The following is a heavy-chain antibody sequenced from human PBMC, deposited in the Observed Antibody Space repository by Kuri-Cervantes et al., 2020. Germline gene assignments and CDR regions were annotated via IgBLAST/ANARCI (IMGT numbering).Heavy chain of an antibody. J-gene: IGHJ3*02. CDR2: IIPIFGTA. D-gene: IGHD2-15*01. CDR1: RGTLSSYA. CDR3: ARGRDGFVVVAASRRRGTFDI. V-gene: IGHV1-69*13. Sequence: SVTVSRMPSRGTLSSYAISGVRQAPAQGLEWMGGIIPIFGTAHYAHNFQGRVTITADQSTSTAYMVLSSLRSEDTAVYYCARGRDGFVVVAASRRRGTFDIWGQGTMVTVSS.